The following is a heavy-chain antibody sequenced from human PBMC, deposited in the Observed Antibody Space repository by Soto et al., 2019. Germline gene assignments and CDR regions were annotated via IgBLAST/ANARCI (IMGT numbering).Heavy chain of an antibody. D-gene: IGHD3-10*01. CDR2: IYYSGIT. V-gene: IGHV4-59*01. CDR3: ARVWGGAFDI. J-gene: IGHJ3*02. Sequence: QVQLQESGPGLVKPSETLSLTCTVSGGSISSYYWSWIRQPPGKGLEWIGYIYYSGITNYNPSLKSRVTISVDTSKNQFSLKLSSVTAADTAVYYCARVWGGAFDIWGQVTMVTVSS. CDR1: GGSISSYY.